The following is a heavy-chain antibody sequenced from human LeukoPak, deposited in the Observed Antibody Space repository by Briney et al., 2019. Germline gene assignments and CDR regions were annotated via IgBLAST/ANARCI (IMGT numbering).Heavy chain of an antibody. CDR1: GGSISSSSYY. Sequence: PSETLSLTCTVSGGSISSSSYYWGWIRQPPGKGLEWIGSIYYSGGTYYDPSLKSRVTISVDTSKNQFSLKLSSVTAADTAVYYCATAYGRTLDYWGQGTLVTVSS. J-gene: IGHJ4*02. D-gene: IGHD2-8*01. V-gene: IGHV4-39*01. CDR2: IYYSGGT. CDR3: ATAYGRTLDY.